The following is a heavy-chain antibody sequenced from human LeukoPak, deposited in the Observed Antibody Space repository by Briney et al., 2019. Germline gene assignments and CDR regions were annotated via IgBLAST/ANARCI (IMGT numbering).Heavy chain of an antibody. CDR1: GFTFSGYT. J-gene: IGHJ6*01. D-gene: IGHD2-8*01. CDR3: AHMYGVSAAFMDV. V-gene: IGHV3-23*01. Sequence: GGSLRLSCAASGFTFSGYTMSWVRQAPGEGLEWVSAISGGGGTTYYADSVKGRFTISRDNAKNTLCLQMNSLRAEDTAVYYCAHMYGVSAAFMDVWGAGDTVTVSS. CDR2: ISGGGGTT.